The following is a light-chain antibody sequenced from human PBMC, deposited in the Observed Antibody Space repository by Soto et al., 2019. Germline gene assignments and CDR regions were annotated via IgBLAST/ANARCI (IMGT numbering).Light chain of an antibody. J-gene: IGLJ2*01. CDR1: SSNIGSNY. V-gene: IGLV1-47*01. CDR3: AAWDDSLSGVV. Sequence: QSVLTQPPSASGTPGQRVTISCSGSSSNIGSNYVYWYQQLPGTAPKLLIYRNNQWPSGVPDRFSGSKSGTSASLAISGLRSEDEADYYCAAWDDSLSGVVFGGGTKLT. CDR2: RNN.